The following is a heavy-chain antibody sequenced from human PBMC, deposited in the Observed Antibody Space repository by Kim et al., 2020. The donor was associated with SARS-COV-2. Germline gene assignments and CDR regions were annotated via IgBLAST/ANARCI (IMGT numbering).Heavy chain of an antibody. J-gene: IGHJ6*02. CDR2: ISGSGGST. Sequence: GGSLRLSCAASGFTFSSYAMSWVRQAPGKGLEWVSAISGSGGSTYYAESVKGRFTISRDDSKNTLYLQMNSLRAEDTAVYYCAKGPRSYHFYGMDVWGQGTTVTVSS. CDR1: GFTFSSYA. CDR3: AKGPRSYHFYGMDV. V-gene: IGHV3-23*01.